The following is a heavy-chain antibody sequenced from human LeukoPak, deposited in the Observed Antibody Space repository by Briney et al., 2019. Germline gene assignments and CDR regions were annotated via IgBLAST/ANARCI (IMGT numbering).Heavy chain of an antibody. CDR2: ISSSGSTI. D-gene: IGHD6-19*01. J-gene: IGHJ4*02. Sequence: GGSLRLSCAASGFTFSDYYMSWIRQAPGKGLEWVSYISSSGSTIYYADSVKGRFTISRDNAKNSQYLQMNSLRAEDTAVYYCARAQVAGSQWLVHFDYWGQGTLVTVSS. CDR3: ARAQVAGSQWLVHFDY. V-gene: IGHV3-11*01. CDR1: GFTFSDYY.